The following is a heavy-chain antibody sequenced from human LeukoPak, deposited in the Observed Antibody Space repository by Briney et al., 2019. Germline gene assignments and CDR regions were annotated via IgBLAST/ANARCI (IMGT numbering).Heavy chain of an antibody. D-gene: IGHD2-15*01. CDR3: VRGFCRGDSCYSAEYFQH. Sequence: SETLSLTCDVYGDSFSGYYRTWIRQTPGKGLEWIGEIIHNGSSSVNPSLESRVTISVDTSKNRFSLKLTSVTAADTSVYYCVRGFCRGDSCYSAEYFQHWGQGTLVTVSS. J-gene: IGHJ1*01. V-gene: IGHV4-34*01. CDR2: IIHNGSS. CDR1: GDSFSGYY.